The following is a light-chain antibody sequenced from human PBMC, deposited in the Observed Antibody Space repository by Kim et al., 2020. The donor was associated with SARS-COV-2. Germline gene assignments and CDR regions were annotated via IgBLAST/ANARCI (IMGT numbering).Light chain of an antibody. CDR1: QTINNY. Sequence: IQMTQSPSSLSASIGDRVSITCRASQTINNYLNWYQQKPGTAPKLLIFATSSLQTGVPARFTGSGSGTEFTLTINSLQREDFATYYCQQSSSAVHTFGQGTKLEI. CDR3: QQSSSAVHT. V-gene: IGKV1-39*01. CDR2: ATS. J-gene: IGKJ2*01.